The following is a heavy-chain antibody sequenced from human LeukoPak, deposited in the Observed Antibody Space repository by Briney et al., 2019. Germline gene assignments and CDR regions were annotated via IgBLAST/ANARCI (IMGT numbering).Heavy chain of an antibody. Sequence: PSETLSLTCTVSGGSISSYYWSWIRQPAGKGLEWIGRIYTSGSTNYNPSLKSRVTMSVDTSKNQFSLKLSSVTAADTAVYYCARDGTHPSIKLWSGYYTGYFDYWGQGTLVTVSS. CDR3: ARDGTHPSIKLWSGYYTGYFDY. CDR2: IYTSGST. V-gene: IGHV4-4*07. J-gene: IGHJ4*02. CDR1: GGSISSYY. D-gene: IGHD3-3*01.